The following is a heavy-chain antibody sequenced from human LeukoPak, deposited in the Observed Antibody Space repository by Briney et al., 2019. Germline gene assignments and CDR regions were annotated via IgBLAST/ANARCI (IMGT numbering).Heavy chain of an antibody. CDR1: GGSFSGYY. Sequence: SETLSLNCAVYGGSFSGYYWSWNRQPPGKGLEWNGEINHSGSTNYNPSLKSRVTISVDTSKHQFYLKMSSVTAADTAVYYCARRVVVPGARGRFDYWGQGTLVTVSS. CDR3: ARRVVVPGARGRFDY. J-gene: IGHJ4*02. D-gene: IGHD2-2*01. CDR2: INHSGST. V-gene: IGHV4-34*01.